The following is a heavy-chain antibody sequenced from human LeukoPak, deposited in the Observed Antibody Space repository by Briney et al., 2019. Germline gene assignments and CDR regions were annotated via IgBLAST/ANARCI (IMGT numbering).Heavy chain of an antibody. CDR2: INIGGTST. CDR3: ATDGAGFDT. V-gene: IGHV3-11*01. J-gene: IGHJ5*02. CDR1: GFTFNDYY. Sequence: PGGSLRLSCAASGFTFNDYYMSWIRQAPGKGLVWLSYINIGGTSTHYADSVKGRFTISRDNAKKSLYLEMNNLRAEDTAVYYCATDGAGFDTWGQGVLVTVSS.